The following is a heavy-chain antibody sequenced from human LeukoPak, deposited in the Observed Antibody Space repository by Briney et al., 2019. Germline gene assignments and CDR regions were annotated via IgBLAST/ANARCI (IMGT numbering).Heavy chain of an antibody. J-gene: IGHJ4*02. V-gene: IGHV1-46*01. D-gene: IGHD1-1*01. CDR1: GYTFTNYY. Sequence: GASVKVSCKASGYTFTNYYMHWVRQAPGQGLGWMGVTSPSDGSTSYAQKFQGRVTMTRDTSTGPVYMELSSLRSEDTAVYYCARELTTGMYFFDYWGQGTLVTVSS. CDR3: ARELTTGMYFFDY. CDR2: TSPSDGST.